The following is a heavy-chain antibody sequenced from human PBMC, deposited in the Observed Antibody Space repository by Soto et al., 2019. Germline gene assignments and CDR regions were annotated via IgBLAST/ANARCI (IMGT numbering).Heavy chain of an antibody. D-gene: IGHD1-1*01. CDR3: TTGFSVWYKEGMDV. CDR2: ISYDGSNK. CDR1: GFTFSSYA. J-gene: IGHJ6*02. Sequence: QVQLVESGGGVVQPGRSLRLSCAASGFTFSSYAMHWVRQAPGKGLEWVAVISYDGSNKYYADSVKDRFTISRDNSKRTLYMQMNSVSAEASTVYYCTTGFSVWYKEGMDVWGQGTTVTVSS. V-gene: IGHV3-30-3*01.